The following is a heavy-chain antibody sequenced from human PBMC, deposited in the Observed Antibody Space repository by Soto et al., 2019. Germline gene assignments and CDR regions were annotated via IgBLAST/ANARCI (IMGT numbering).Heavy chain of an antibody. V-gene: IGHV5-10-1*01. CDR3: VRVFFGHSDDRGYSVF. J-gene: IGHJ4*02. Sequence: GESLKISCTASGYNFPGYWIGWVRQMPGKGLEWMGKIAPADSYTNYSPSFHGHVTMSVDRSTSTAYLQWGSLKASDTAMYYCVRVFFGHSDDRGYSVFWGPGTQVTVSS. CDR2: IAPADSYT. CDR1: GYNFPGYW. D-gene: IGHD3-22*01.